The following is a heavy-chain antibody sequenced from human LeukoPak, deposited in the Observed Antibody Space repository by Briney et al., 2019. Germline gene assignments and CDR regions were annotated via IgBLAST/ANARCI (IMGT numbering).Heavy chain of an antibody. CDR2: INPSAGRT. Sequence: ASVNVSCKASGYTFTSYYIHWVRQAPGQGLEWMGIINPSAGRTSYAQKFQGRVTMTRDTSTSTLYMELSSLRSEDPAVYYCARPTRPRDHTAIFDYWGQGALVTVSS. CDR1: GYTFTSYY. J-gene: IGHJ4*02. D-gene: IGHD1-1*01. CDR3: ARPTRPRDHTAIFDY. V-gene: IGHV1-46*03.